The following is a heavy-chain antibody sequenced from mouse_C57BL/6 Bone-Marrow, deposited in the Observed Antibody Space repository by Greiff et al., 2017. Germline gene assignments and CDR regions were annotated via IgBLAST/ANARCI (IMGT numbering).Heavy chain of an antibody. CDR3: TREDYYGSSFYWYFDV. CDR1: GYTFTSYW. D-gene: IGHD1-1*01. J-gene: IGHJ1*03. Sequence: VHVKQSGTVLARPGASVKMSCKTSGYTFTSYWMHWVKQRPGQGLEWIGAIYPGNSDTSYNQKFKGKAKLTAVTSASTAYMELSSLTNEDSADYYCTREDYYGSSFYWYFDVWGTGTTVTVTS. V-gene: IGHV1-5*01. CDR2: IYPGNSDT.